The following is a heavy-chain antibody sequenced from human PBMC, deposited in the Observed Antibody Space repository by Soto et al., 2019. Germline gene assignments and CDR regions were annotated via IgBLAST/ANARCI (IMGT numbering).Heavy chain of an antibody. V-gene: IGHV5-51*01. D-gene: IGHD2-15*01. CDR1: GYSLTSYW. CDR3: ATLDCAGGSCFPFDH. CDR2: IWPGDSDT. J-gene: IGHJ4*02. Sequence: GESLKISCKASGYSLTSYWIGWVRQMPGKGLEYMGIIWPGDSDTRYSPSFQGQVTMSVDKSINTAYLQWRSLKASDTAMYYCATLDCAGGSCFPFDHWGQGSLVTVS.